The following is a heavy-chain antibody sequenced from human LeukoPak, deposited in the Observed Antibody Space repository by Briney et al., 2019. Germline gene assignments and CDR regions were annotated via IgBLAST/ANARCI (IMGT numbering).Heavy chain of an antibody. CDR3: ASGPGGSYGPFDAFDI. V-gene: IGHV5-51*01. CDR2: IYPGDSDT. Sequence: GESLKISCKGSGYSFTSYWIGWVRQMPGKGLEWMGIIYPGDSDTRYSPSFQGQVTISADKSISTAYLQWSSLRASDTVMYYCASGPGGSYGPFDAFDIWGQGTMVTVSS. J-gene: IGHJ3*02. D-gene: IGHD1-26*01. CDR1: GYSFTSYW.